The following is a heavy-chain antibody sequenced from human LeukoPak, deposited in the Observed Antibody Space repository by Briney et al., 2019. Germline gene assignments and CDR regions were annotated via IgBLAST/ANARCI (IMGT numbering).Heavy chain of an antibody. CDR3: ARTTGGYAGGPGYSYYYYMDV. D-gene: IGHD5-12*01. J-gene: IGHJ6*03. V-gene: IGHV4-59*01. CDR2: IHYSGST. Sequence: SETLSLTCTVSGGSTSSYYWSWIRQPPGKGLEWIGYIHYSGSTHYNPSLKSRVTISVDTSKNQVSLKLRSVTAADTAVYYCARTTGGYAGGPGYSYYYYMDVWGKGTTVTISS. CDR1: GGSTSSYY.